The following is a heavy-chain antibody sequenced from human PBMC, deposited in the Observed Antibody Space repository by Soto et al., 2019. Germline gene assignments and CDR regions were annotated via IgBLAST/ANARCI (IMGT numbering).Heavy chain of an antibody. CDR2: IFYRGRT. CDR3: ARALDSSAAPFDY. D-gene: IGHD2-2*01. CDR1: GGSIDPYY. Sequence: SETLSLTCTVSGGSIDPYYWSWIRQPPGKGLEWIGFIFYRGRTNYNPSLKSRVTISLDTSKSQFSLMLSSVTAADTAVYFCARALDSSAAPFDYWGQGTLVTVSS. V-gene: IGHV4-59*01. J-gene: IGHJ4*02.